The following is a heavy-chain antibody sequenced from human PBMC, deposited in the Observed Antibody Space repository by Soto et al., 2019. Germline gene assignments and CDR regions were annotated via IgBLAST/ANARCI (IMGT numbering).Heavy chain of an antibody. CDR1: GVTFSSYA. D-gene: IGHD4-4*01. CDR2: ISYDGSNK. CDR3: ATLQADY. V-gene: IGHV3-30-3*01. Sequence: QVQLVESGGGVVQPGRSLRLSCAASGVTFSSYAMHWVRQAPGKGLEWVAVISYDGSNKYYADSVKGRFTISRDNSKNTLYLQMNSLRAEDTAVYYCATLQADYWGQGTLVPVSS. J-gene: IGHJ4*02.